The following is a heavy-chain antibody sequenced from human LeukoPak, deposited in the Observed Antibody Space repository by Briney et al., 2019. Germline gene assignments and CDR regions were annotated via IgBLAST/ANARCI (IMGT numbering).Heavy chain of an antibody. CDR2: INHSGRT. Sequence: SETLSLTCAVYGGSFSGYYWSWIRQPPGKGLEWIGEINHSGRTNYNPSLKSRVTISVDTSKNQFSLKLSSVTAADTAVYYCASVLAYCGGDCGDAFDIWGQGTMVTVSS. V-gene: IGHV4-34*01. CDR3: ASVLAYCGGDCGDAFDI. D-gene: IGHD2-21*02. CDR1: GGSFSGYY. J-gene: IGHJ3*02.